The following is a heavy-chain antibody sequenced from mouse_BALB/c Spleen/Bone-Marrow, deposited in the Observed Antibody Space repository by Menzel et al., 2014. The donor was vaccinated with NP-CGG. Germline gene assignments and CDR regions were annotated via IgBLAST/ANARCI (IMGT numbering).Heavy chain of an antibody. Sequence: VQLQQSGTELMKPGASVKISCKATGYAFXTYWIQWIKQRPGHGLDWIGEISPGTGNTNNNEKFRGKATFTADASSNTAYMQLSSLTSEDSAVYFCAIIGYQAWFTYWGQGTLVTVSP. CDR1: GYAFXTYW. CDR2: ISPGTGNT. V-gene: IGHV1-9*01. D-gene: IGHD2-2*01. CDR3: AIIGYQAWFTY. J-gene: IGHJ3*01.